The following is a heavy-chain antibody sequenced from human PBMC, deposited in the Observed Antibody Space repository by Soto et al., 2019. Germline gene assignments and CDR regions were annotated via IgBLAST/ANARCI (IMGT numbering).Heavy chain of an antibody. CDR2: IWYDGSNK. Sequence: GGSLRLSCAASGFTFSSYGMHWVRQAPGKGLEWVAVIWYDGSNKYYADSVKGRFTISRDNSKNTLYLQMNSLRAEDTAVYYCARDQGGLLLWVGFDYWGQGTLVTVSS. CDR1: GFTFSSYG. CDR3: ARDQGGLLLWVGFDY. V-gene: IGHV3-33*01. J-gene: IGHJ4*02. D-gene: IGHD2-15*01.